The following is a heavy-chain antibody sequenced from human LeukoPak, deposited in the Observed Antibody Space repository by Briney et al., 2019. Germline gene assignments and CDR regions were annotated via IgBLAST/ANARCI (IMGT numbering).Heavy chain of an antibody. CDR1: GGTFSSYA. CDR2: IIPILGIA. J-gene: IGHJ4*02. Sequence: GASVKVSCKASGGTFSSYAISWVRQAPGQGLGWMGRIIPILGIANHAQKFQGRVTITADKSTSTAYMELSSLRSEDTAVYYCARDHHGEGDYWGQGTLVTVSS. V-gene: IGHV1-69*04. D-gene: IGHD1-14*01. CDR3: ARDHHGEGDY.